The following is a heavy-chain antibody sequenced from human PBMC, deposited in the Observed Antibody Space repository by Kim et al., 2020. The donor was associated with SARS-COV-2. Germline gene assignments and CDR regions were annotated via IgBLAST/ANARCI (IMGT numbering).Heavy chain of an antibody. Sequence: AETRKGQFTIARDNAKNTLYLQMNRLGAEDTAMYYCAKGGLPGALDYWGQGTLVTVSS. CDR3: AKGGLPGALDY. J-gene: IGHJ4*02. D-gene: IGHD3-16*01. V-gene: IGHV3-74*01.